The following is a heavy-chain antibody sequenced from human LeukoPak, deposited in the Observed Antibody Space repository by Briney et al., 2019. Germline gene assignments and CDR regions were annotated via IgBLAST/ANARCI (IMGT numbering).Heavy chain of an antibody. CDR2: ISPYNGNT. CDR3: ARGKKPGVAVAGTGYFFDP. D-gene: IGHD6-19*01. Sequence: GASVTVSCKASGYTFTSYGISWVRQAPGQGLEWMGWISPYNGNTDYAQKLQGRITMTADTSTSTAYMEVRSLRSDDTAVYYCARGKKPGVAVAGTGYFFDPWGQGTLVTVSS. CDR1: GYTFTSYG. J-gene: IGHJ5*02. V-gene: IGHV1-18*01.